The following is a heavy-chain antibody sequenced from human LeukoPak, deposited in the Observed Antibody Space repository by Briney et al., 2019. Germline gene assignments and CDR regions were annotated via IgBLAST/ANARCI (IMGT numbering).Heavy chain of an antibody. CDR2: INPNSGGT. D-gene: IGHD2-15*01. J-gene: IGHJ4*02. Sequence: GASVKVSCKASGYTFTGYYMHWVRQAPGQGLEWMGWINPNSGGTNYAQKFQGRVTMTRDTSISTAYMELSRLRSDDTAVYYCARRKAPVVVGAQVFDYWGQGTLVTVSS. CDR3: ARRKAPVVVGAQVFDY. CDR1: GYTFTGYY. V-gene: IGHV1-2*02.